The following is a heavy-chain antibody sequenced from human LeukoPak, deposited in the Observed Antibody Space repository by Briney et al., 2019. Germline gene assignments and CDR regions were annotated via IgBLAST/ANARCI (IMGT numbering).Heavy chain of an antibody. CDR2: INRSGSA. CDR3: ARSPGGVSAVAGHPFDY. CDR1: GGSFSGYY. D-gene: IGHD6-19*01. V-gene: IGHV4-34*01. J-gene: IGHJ4*02. Sequence: SETLSLTCAVYGGSFSGYYWSWVRQPPGKGLEWIGEINRSGSANYNPSLKSRVTISVDTSKNQFSLKLSSVTAADTAVYYCARSPGGVSAVAGHPFDYWGQGTLVTVSS.